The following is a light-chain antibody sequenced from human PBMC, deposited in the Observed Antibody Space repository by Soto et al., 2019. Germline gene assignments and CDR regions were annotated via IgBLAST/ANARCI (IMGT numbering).Light chain of an antibody. CDR1: SSNIGNNY. J-gene: IGLJ2*01. CDR2: DNN. V-gene: IGLV1-51*01. Sequence: QSVLTQPPSVSAAPGQTVTISCSGSSSNIGNNYISWYQQLPGTASKLLIYDNNKRPSGIPDRFSGSKSGTSATLGITGLQTGDEADYYCGTWDTRLTAVVFGGGTKLTVL. CDR3: GTWDTRLTAVV.